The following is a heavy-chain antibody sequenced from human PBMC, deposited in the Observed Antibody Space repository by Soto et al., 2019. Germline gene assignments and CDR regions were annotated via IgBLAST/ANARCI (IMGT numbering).Heavy chain of an antibody. V-gene: IGHV5-51*01. J-gene: IGHJ6*02. CDR3: ARLGEQWLPHLYYYYGMDV. Sequence: GESLKIPCKGSGYSFTSYWIGWVRQMPGKGLEWMGIIYPGDSDTRYSPSFQGQVTISADKSISTAYLQWSSLKASDTAMYYCARLGEQWLPHLYYYYGMDVWGQGTTVTVSS. CDR2: IYPGDSDT. CDR1: GYSFTSYW. D-gene: IGHD6-19*01.